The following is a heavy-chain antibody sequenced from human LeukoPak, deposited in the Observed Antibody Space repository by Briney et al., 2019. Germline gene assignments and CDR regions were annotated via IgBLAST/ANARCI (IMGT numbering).Heavy chain of an antibody. J-gene: IGHJ6*02. Sequence: SETLSLTCGVSGDSLSNYYWSWIRQPPGKGLEWIGEINRSGSTTYNPSLKSRVTMSVDTSKSQFSLKLSSVTAADTAVYYCAGKVVVAGDYYYGMDVWGQGTTVTVSS. D-gene: IGHD2-15*01. CDR1: GDSLSNYY. CDR3: AGKVVVAGDYYYGMDV. CDR2: INRSGST. V-gene: IGHV4-34*01.